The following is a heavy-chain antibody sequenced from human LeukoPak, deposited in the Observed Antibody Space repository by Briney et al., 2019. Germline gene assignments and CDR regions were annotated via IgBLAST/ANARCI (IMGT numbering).Heavy chain of an antibody. CDR2: MSPNSGNT. D-gene: IGHD2-2*01. CDR3: ARGKAGCSSTSCYYYYYYGMDV. J-gene: IGHJ6*02. Sequence: ASVKVSCKASGYTFTSYDINWVRQATGQGLEWMGWMSPNSGNTGYAQKFQGRVTMTRNTSISTAYMELSSLRSEDTAVYYCARGKAGCSSTSCYYYYYYGMDVWGQGTTVTVSS. V-gene: IGHV1-8*01. CDR1: GYTFTSYD.